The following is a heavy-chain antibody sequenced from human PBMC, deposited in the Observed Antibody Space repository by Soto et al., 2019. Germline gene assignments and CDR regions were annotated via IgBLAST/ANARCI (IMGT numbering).Heavy chain of an antibody. CDR3: AKDIKVGMATPRQTDAFDI. CDR1: GFTFDDYA. Sequence: DVQLVESGGGLVQPGRSLRLSCAASGFTFDDYAMHWVRQAPGKGLEWVSGISWNSGSIGYADSVKGRFTISRDNAKNSLYLQMNSLRAEDTALYYCAKDIKVGMATPRQTDAFDIWGQGTMVTVSS. D-gene: IGHD5-12*01. V-gene: IGHV3-9*01. CDR2: ISWNSGSI. J-gene: IGHJ3*02.